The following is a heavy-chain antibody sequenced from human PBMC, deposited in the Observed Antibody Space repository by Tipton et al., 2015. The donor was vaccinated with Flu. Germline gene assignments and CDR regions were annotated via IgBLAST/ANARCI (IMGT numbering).Heavy chain of an antibody. CDR3: ARSQVDWNYTLHWFDP. D-gene: IGHD1-7*01. CDR2: IRGYNGNT. V-gene: IGHV1-18*01. CDR1: GYTFTRYG. Sequence: QLVQSGAEVKKPGASVTVSCKASGYTFTRYGISWVRQAPGQGLDWMGWIRGYNGNTKYAQEFQGRVTMTTDTSTTTAYMELRSLRSDDTAVYYCARSQVDWNYTLHWFDPWGQGTLGAVSS. J-gene: IGHJ5*02.